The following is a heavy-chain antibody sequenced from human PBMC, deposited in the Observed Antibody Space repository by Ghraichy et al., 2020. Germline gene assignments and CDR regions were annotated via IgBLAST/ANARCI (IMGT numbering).Heavy chain of an antibody. CDR1: GGSISSGDYY. Sequence: SETLSLTCTVSGGSISSGDYYWSWIRQPPGKGLEWIGYIYNSGSTYYNPSLKSRLIISLDTSKNQFSLKLSSVTAADTAVYYCARDSFDSSGYRLIDSWGHGTLVTVSS. J-gene: IGHJ5*01. CDR2: IYNSGST. V-gene: IGHV4-30-4*01. CDR3: ARDSFDSSGYRLIDS. D-gene: IGHD3-22*01.